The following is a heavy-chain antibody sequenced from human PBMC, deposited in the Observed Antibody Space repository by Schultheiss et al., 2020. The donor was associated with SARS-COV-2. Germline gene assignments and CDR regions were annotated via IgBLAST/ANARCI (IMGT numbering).Heavy chain of an antibody. CDR1: GGSFSGYY. CDR3: ASRKGTKGGGNWFDP. J-gene: IGHJ5*02. CDR2: INHSGST. V-gene: IGHV4-34*01. D-gene: IGHD2-8*01. Sequence: SETLSLTCAVYGGSFSGYYWSWIRQPPGKGLEWIGEINHSGSTNYNPSLKSRVTISVDKSKNQFSLKLSSVTAADTAVYYCASRKGTKGGGNWFDPWGQGTLVTVSS.